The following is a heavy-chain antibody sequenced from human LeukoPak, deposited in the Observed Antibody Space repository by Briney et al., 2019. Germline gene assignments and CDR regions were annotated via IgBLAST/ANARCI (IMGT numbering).Heavy chain of an antibody. CDR3: ARTSYCSGGSCLDY. CDR2: ISHSGST. Sequence: SETLSLTYTVSGGSISGYYWSWIRQPPGKGLEWIGYISHSGSTNYNPSLKSRVTVSVDTSKNQFSLKLSSVTAADTAVYYCARTSYCSGGSCLDYWGQGTLVTVSA. V-gene: IGHV4-59*08. J-gene: IGHJ4*02. CDR1: GGSISGYY. D-gene: IGHD2-15*01.